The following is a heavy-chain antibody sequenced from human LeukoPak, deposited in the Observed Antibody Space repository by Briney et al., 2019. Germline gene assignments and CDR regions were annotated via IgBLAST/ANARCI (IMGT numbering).Heavy chain of an antibody. J-gene: IGHJ4*02. Sequence: PSETLSLTCTVSGGSISSGGYYWSWIRQHPGKGLEWIGYIYYSGSTYYNPSLKSRVTISVDTSKNQFSLKPSSVTAADTAVYYCARVLEDCGGDCYPGGFDYWGQGTLVTVSS. CDR2: IYYSGST. CDR3: ARVLEDCGGDCYPGGFDY. D-gene: IGHD2-21*02. CDR1: GGSISSGGYY. V-gene: IGHV4-31*03.